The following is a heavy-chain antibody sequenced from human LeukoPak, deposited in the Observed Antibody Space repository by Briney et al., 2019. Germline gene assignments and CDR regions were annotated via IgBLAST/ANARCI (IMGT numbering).Heavy chain of an antibody. D-gene: IGHD1-26*01. Sequence: SETLSLTCTVSGYSISSGYYWGWIRQPPGKGLEWIGEINHSGSTNYNPSLKSRVTISVDTSKNQFSLKLSSVTAADTAVYYCARGGGGVGATGPRGTSNWFDPWGQGTLVTVSS. J-gene: IGHJ5*02. V-gene: IGHV4-38-2*02. CDR3: ARGGGGVGATGPRGTSNWFDP. CDR2: INHSGST. CDR1: GYSISSGYY.